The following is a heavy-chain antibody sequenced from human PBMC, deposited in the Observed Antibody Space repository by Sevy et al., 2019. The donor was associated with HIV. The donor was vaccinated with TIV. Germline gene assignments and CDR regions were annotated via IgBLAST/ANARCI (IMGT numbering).Heavy chain of an antibody. D-gene: IGHD7-27*01. J-gene: IGHJ5*02. V-gene: IGHV3-7*01. CDR1: GFTFSDFW. Sequence: GGSLRLSCEVSGFTFSDFWMTWVRQSPGKGLEWVAYINQDERHINLLDSVRGRFTISRDNAKNSLYLQMDSLRAEDTAIYYCARDPDWGALDRWGQGTLVTVS. CDR2: INQDERHI. CDR3: ARDPDWGALDR.